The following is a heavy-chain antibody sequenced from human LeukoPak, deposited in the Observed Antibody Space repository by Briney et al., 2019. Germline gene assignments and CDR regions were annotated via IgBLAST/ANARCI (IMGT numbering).Heavy chain of an antibody. D-gene: IGHD3-3*01. V-gene: IGHV4-34*01. J-gene: IGHJ6*02. CDR3: ARGRRFLEWLPTSYYYYGMDV. CDR1: GFTFSSYA. Sequence: GSLRLSCAASGFTFSSYAMHWIRQPPGKGLEWIGEINHSGSTNYNPSLKSRVTISVDTSKNQFSLKLSSVTAADTAVYYCARGRRFLEWLPTSYYYYGMDVWGQGTTVTVSS. CDR2: INHSGST.